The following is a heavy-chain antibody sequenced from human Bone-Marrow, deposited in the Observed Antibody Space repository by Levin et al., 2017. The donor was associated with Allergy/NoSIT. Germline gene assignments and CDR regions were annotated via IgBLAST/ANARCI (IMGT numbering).Heavy chain of an antibody. CDR1: GYTFTTFY. J-gene: IGHJ4*02. D-gene: IGHD6-19*01. CDR2: VNPHSGGV. CDR3: AALYDTSGRLDH. V-gene: IGHV1-2*06. Sequence: GASVKVSCKASGYTFTTFYIHWLRQAPGQGLEWMGRVNPHSGGVNFAQKFQGRLTMTRDTSITTAYMDLSSLKSDDTAVYYCAALYDTSGRLDHWGQGTLVTVSS.